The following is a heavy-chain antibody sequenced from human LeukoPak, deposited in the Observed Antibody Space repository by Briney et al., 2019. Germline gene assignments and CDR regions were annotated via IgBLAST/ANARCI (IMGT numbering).Heavy chain of an antibody. J-gene: IGHJ3*02. V-gene: IGHV3-30*03. CDR1: GFTFSTYA. CDR2: ISYDGRNK. D-gene: IGHD6-13*01. CDR3: ARTRGIAAAGAWTPFDI. Sequence: GGSLRLSCAASGFTFSTYAMNWVRQAPGKGLDWVALISYDGRNKYYADSVKGRFTISRDNSKNTLYLQMSSLRAEDTALYYCARTRGIAAAGAWTPFDIWGQGSMVTVSS.